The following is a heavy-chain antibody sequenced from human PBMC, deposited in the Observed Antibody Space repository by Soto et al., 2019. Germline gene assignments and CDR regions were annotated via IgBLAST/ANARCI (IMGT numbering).Heavy chain of an antibody. Sequence: QVQLVQSGAEVKKPGSSVKVSCKASGGTFSSYAISWVRQAPGQGLEWMGGTIPIFGTANYAQKVQGRVTTTADDSTSTAYMELSSLRSEDTAVYYCARSHGVVEVTTRYYYYGMDVWGQGTTVTVSS. D-gene: IGHD1-26*01. V-gene: IGHV1-69*01. CDR2: TIPIFGTA. CDR1: GGTFSSYA. J-gene: IGHJ6*02. CDR3: ARSHGVVEVTTRYYYYGMDV.